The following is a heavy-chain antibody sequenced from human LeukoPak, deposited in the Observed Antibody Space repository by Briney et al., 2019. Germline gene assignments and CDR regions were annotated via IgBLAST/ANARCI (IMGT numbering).Heavy chain of an antibody. CDR1: GFTFSSYS. Sequence: GGSLRLSCAASGFTFSSYSMTWVRQAPGKGLEWVTAISGNGGSTYYADSVKGRFSISRDNSKNTLFLQMNSPTAEDTGVYYCAKARSAVVEAATNYWGQGTRVTVSS. V-gene: IGHV3-23*01. CDR2: ISGNGGST. D-gene: IGHD2-15*01. J-gene: IGHJ4*02. CDR3: AKARSAVVEAATNY.